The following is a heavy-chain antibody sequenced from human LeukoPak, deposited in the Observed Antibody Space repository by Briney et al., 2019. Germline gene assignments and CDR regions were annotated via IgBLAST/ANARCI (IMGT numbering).Heavy chain of an antibody. D-gene: IGHD3-3*01. CDR3: VSEEIYGREWI. J-gene: IGHJ4*02. V-gene: IGHV4-4*08. CDR1: TDSINNYS. CDR2: ICSSGLT. Sequence: SETLSLNCTVSTDSINNYSWNWIRKPPGKGLEWIGYICSSGLTNYNPSLKSRLTITIDTSKQQFSLRLTSVSAADTAVYYCVSEEIYGREWIWGQGTLVTVSS.